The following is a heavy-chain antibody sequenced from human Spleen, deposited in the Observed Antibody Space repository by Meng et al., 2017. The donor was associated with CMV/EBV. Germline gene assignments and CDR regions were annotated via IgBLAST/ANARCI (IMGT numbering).Heavy chain of an antibody. J-gene: IGHJ4*02. CDR2: IYHSGST. D-gene: IGHD1-26*01. CDR1: GYSISSGYY. V-gene: IGHV4-38-2*02. CDR3: ASHSGSNFDY. Sequence: SETLSLTCTVSGYSISSGYYWGWIRQPPGKGLEWIGSIYHSGSTYYNPSLKSRVTISVDTSKNQFSLKLSSVTAADTAVYYCASHSGSNFDYWGQGTLVTVSS.